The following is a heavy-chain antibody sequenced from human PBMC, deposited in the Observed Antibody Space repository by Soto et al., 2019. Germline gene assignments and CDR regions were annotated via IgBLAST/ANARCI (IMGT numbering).Heavy chain of an antibody. CDR3: AKGEQQLTPFDY. CDR1: GFTFSSYA. Sequence: EVQLLESGGGLVQPGGSLRLSCAASGFTFSSYAMSWVRQAPGKGLELVSAISGSGGSTYYADSVRGRFTISRDKPKNTLYLQMNSLRVEDTAVYYCAKGEQQLTPFDYWGQGTLVTVSS. CDR2: ISGSGGST. V-gene: IGHV3-23*01. J-gene: IGHJ4*02. D-gene: IGHD6-13*01.